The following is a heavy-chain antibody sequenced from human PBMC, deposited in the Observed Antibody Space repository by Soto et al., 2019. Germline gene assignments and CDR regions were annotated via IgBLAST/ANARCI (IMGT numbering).Heavy chain of an antibody. D-gene: IGHD3-10*01. J-gene: IGHJ6*02. CDR3: ARFRGSYGMDV. CDR2: IIPILGIA. Sequence: QVQLVQSGAEVKKPGSSVKVSCKASGGTFSSYTISWVRQAPGQGLEWMGRIIPILGIANYAQKFHGRVTITADKSTSTAYMELSSLRSEDTAVYYCARFRGSYGMDVWGQGTTVTVSS. V-gene: IGHV1-69*02. CDR1: GGTFSSYT.